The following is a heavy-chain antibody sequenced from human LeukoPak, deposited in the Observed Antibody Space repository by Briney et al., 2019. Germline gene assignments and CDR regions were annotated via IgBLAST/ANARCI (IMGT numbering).Heavy chain of an antibody. CDR2: IRADAITT. D-gene: IGHD2-21*01. CDR3: AKDFLIDPL. Sequence: GGSLRLSCAASGFTFSHHGMNWVRQAPGKGLEWVSGIRADAITTYYGDSVKGRFTISRDNAKNSLYLQMDSLRAEDTAVYYCAKDFLIDPLWGQGTLVTVSS. CDR1: GFTFSHHG. J-gene: IGHJ4*02. V-gene: IGHV3-48*01.